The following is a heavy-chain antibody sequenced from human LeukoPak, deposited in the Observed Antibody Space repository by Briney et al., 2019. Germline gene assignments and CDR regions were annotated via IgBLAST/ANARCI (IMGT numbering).Heavy chain of an antibody. V-gene: IGHV3-NL1*01. D-gene: IGHD5-18*01. J-gene: IGHJ6*02. Sequence: PGGSLRLSCAASGFTFSNYGVHWVRQAPGKGLEWVSVIYSGGSTYYADSVKGRFTISRDNSKNTLYLQMNSLRAEDTAVYYCASNPGGYSHGSHYYYGMDVWGQGTTVTVSS. CDR3: ASNPGGYSHGSHYYYGMDV. CDR1: GFTFSNYG. CDR2: IYSGGST.